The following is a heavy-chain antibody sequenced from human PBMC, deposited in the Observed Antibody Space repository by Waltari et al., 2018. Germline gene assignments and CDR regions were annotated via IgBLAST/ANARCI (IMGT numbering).Heavy chain of an antibody. J-gene: IGHJ4*02. CDR1: GYTFTSYD. CDR2: MNPNNNIT. Sequence: QVLLVQSGAEVKKPGASVKVSWKASGYTFTSYDINWVRQASGQGFEWLGWMNPNNNITGYAQKFQGRVSITSDSSKSTAYMELSSLKSEDTAVYYCARMGGWNSDFWGQGTPVIVSS. CDR3: ARMGGWNSDF. D-gene: IGHD2-15*01. V-gene: IGHV1-8*01.